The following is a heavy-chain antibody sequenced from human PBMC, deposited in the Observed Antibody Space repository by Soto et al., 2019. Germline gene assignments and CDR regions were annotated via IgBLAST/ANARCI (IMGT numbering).Heavy chain of an antibody. CDR3: ARASWSPVARTLYYFDY. J-gene: IGHJ4*02. Sequence: QVQLVQSGAEVKKPGASVKVSCKASGYTFTSYYMHWVRQAPRQGLEWMGIINPSGGSTIYAQKFKGRVTMTRDTSTSTVYMELSSLRSDDTAVYYCARASWSPVARTLYYFDYWGQGTLVTLSS. CDR2: INPSGGST. V-gene: IGHV1-46*01. D-gene: IGHD6-19*01. CDR1: GYTFTSYY.